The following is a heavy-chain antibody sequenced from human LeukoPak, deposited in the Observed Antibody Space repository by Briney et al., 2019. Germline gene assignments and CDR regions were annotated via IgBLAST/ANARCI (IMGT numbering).Heavy chain of an antibody. Sequence: PSETLSLTCTASGGSISSYYWSWIRQPAGRGLEWVGRIYTRGSTNYNPSLKSRVTMSVVTSKNQSSLNLNSVTAADTAVYYCAREGIVVEPAADHHYTMDVWGQRTTVTV. J-gene: IGHJ6*02. CDR2: IYTRGST. CDR1: GGSISSYY. D-gene: IGHD2-2*01. V-gene: IGHV4-4*07. CDR3: AREGIVVEPAADHHYTMDV.